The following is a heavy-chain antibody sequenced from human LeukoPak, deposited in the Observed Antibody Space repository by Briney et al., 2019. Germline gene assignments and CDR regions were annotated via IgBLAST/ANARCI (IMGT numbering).Heavy chain of an antibody. Sequence: GESLRLSCGASGFTFSKHGMNWVRQAPGKGLEWLSGVSPPGGGTYYADSVKGRFTISRDDSKNTLSLQMNSLRAEDTAVYYCARGTMFPYYFDYWGQGTLVTVSS. D-gene: IGHD3-10*02. CDR3: ARGTMFPYYFDY. CDR2: VSPPGGGT. J-gene: IGHJ4*02. V-gene: IGHV3-23*01. CDR1: GFTFSKHG.